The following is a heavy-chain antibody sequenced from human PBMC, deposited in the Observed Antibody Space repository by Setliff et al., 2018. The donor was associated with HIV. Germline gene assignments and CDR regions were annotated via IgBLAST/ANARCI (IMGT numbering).Heavy chain of an antibody. D-gene: IGHD2-21*01. Sequence: SETLSLTCTVSGGSISTGGYYWSWIRQHPGKGLEWIGYIYNSGGTYYNPSLKSRITMSIDTSKNQFSLKLNSVTAADTAVYFCARASRWGSIPFDYWDREPWSPSPQ. CDR2: IYNSGGT. CDR1: GGSISTGGYY. CDR3: ARASRWGSIPFDY. J-gene: IGHJ4*02. V-gene: IGHV4-31*03.